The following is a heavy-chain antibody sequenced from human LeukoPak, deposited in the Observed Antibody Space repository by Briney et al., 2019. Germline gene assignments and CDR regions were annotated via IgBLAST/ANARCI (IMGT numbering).Heavy chain of an antibody. Sequence: PGRSLRLSCAASGFTFSSYGMHWVRQAPGKGLEWVAVISYDGSNKYYADSVKGRFTISRDNSKNTLYLQMNSLRAEDTAVYYCAKYSGSYFDYWGLGTLVTVSS. CDR3: AKYSGSYFDY. D-gene: IGHD1-26*01. J-gene: IGHJ4*02. V-gene: IGHV3-30*18. CDR1: GFTFSSYG. CDR2: ISYDGSNK.